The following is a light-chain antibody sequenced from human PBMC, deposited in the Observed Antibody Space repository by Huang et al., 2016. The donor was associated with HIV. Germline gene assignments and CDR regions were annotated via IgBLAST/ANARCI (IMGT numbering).Light chain of an antibody. CDR3: QQRSNWPPT. J-gene: IGKJ4*01. Sequence: EIVLTQSPATLSLSPGERVTLSCRASQSVSSYLARYQQKPGQAPRLLIYDASNRATGVPARFSGSGSGADFSLTSSSLEPEDFAVYYCQQRSNWPPTFGGGTKVEIK. CDR1: QSVSSY. V-gene: IGKV3-11*01. CDR2: DAS.